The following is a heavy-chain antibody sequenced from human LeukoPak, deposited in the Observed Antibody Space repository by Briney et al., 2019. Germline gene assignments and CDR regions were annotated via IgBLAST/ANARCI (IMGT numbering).Heavy chain of an antibody. V-gene: IGHV3-21*01. CDR3: ARDNGYSSSWFDY. Sequence: KPGGSLRLSCAASGFTFSSYSMNWVRQAPGKGLEWVSSISSSSSYIYYADSVKGRFTISRDNAKNSLYLQMNSLRAEDTAVYYCARDNGYSSSWFDYWGQGTLVTVSS. D-gene: IGHD6-13*01. J-gene: IGHJ4*02. CDR2: ISSSSSYI. CDR1: GFTFSSYS.